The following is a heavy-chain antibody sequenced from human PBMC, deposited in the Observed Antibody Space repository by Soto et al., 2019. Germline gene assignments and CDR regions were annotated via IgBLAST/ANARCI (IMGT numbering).Heavy chain of an antibody. J-gene: IGHJ4*02. CDR2: IYHSGST. V-gene: IGHV4-30-2*01. D-gene: IGHD3-3*01. CDR1: GGSISSGGYS. CDR3: ARDNRSGYYFED. Sequence: LSLTCAVSGGSISSGGYSWSWIRQPPGKGLEWIGYIYHSGSTYYNPSLKSRVTISVDRSKNQFSLKLNSVTAADTAVYYCARDNRSGYYFEDWGQGTPVTVSS.